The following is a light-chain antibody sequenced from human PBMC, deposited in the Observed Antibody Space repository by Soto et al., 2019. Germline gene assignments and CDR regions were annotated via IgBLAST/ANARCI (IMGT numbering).Light chain of an antibody. Sequence: EIVMTQSPLSLPVTPGEPASVSCRSSQSLLHNNGYNYLDWYLQKPGQSPQLLIYLGSNRSSGVPDRFSGSGSGTDFTLKIIKVKAEDVGVYYCMQARQTPITFGQGTRLEI. J-gene: IGKJ5*01. CDR2: LGS. CDR1: QSLLHNNGYNY. CDR3: MQARQTPIT. V-gene: IGKV2-28*01.